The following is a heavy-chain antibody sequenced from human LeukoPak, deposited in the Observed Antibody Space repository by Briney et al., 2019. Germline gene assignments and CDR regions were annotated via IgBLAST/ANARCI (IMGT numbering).Heavy chain of an antibody. J-gene: IGHJ4*02. CDR1: VYTFTSYG. CDR2: ISAYNGNT. CDR3: ARAGRYYYGSGSFDY. Sequence: GASVKVSCTASVYTFTSYGISWVRQAPGQGLEWMGWISAYNGNTNYAQKLQGRVTITTDTSTSTAYMELRSLRSDDTAVYYCARAGRYYYGSGSFDYWGQGTLVTVSS. D-gene: IGHD3-10*01. V-gene: IGHV1-18*01.